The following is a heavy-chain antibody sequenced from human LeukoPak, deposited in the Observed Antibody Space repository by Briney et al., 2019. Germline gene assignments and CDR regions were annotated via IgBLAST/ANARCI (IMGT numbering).Heavy chain of an antibody. Sequence: ASVKVSRKASGYTFTGYYMHWVRQAPGQGLEWMGWINPNSGGTNYAQKFQGRVTMTRDTSISTAYMELSRLRSDDTAVYYCARASTMIVVVRGDAFDIWGQGTMVTVSS. CDR2: INPNSGGT. J-gene: IGHJ3*02. D-gene: IGHD3-22*01. CDR1: GYTFTGYY. CDR3: ARASTMIVVVRGDAFDI. V-gene: IGHV1-2*02.